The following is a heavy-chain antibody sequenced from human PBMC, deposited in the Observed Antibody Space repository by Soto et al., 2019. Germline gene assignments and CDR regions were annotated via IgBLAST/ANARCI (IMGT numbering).Heavy chain of an antibody. D-gene: IGHD2-2*01. CDR3: SRARFCTSTSCYHYFDF. CDR2: IYNNGRT. CDR1: GGSISSSS. V-gene: IGHV4-59*01. Sequence: SETLSLTCTVSGGSISSSSWSWIRQPPGRGLEWIGYIYNNGRTDYNPSLKSRVTISVDTSKNHFSLKLGSVTPADTAVYYCSRARFCTSTSCYHYFDFWGQGTLVTVSS. J-gene: IGHJ4*02.